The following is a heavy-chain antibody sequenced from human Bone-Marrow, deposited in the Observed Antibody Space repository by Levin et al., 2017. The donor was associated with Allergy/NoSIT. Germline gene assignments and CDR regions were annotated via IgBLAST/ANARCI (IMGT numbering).Heavy chain of an antibody. D-gene: IGHD2/OR15-2a*01. CDR2: ITGSGGGS. CDR1: GITFSNFA. V-gene: IGHV3-23*01. CDR3: AKDFLHGTVGFDH. Sequence: GESLKISCIGSGITFSNFAMTWVRQAPGKGLEWVAVITGSGGGSHYADSVQGRFNISRDNSKKTVFLHMSRLRVDDTATYYCAKDFLHGTVGFDHWGQGAMVTVSS. J-gene: IGHJ3*01.